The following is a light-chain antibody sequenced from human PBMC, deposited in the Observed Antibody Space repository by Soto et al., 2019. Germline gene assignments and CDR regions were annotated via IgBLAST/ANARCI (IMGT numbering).Light chain of an antibody. J-gene: IGLJ1*01. V-gene: IGLV2-14*01. CDR3: SSYTGSSALDV. Sequence: QSALTQPASVSGSPGQSITISCTGTSSDVGGYNYVSWYQQHPGKAPKLVIYEVTNRPSGVSYRFSGSKSGYTASLTISGLQAEDEADYYCSSYTGSSALDVFGTGTKLTVL. CDR2: EVT. CDR1: SSDVGGYNY.